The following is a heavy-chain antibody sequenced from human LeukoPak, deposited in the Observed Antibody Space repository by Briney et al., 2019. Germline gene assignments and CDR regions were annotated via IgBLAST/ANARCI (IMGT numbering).Heavy chain of an antibody. CDR1: GGYISSYY. CDR3: ARSLTVVTPLDY. J-gene: IGHJ4*02. CDR2: IYYSGST. V-gene: IGHV4-59*01. Sequence: PSETLSLTCTVSGGYISSYYWSWIRQPPGKGLEWIGYIYYSGSTNYNPSLKSRVTISVDTSKNQFSLKLSSVTAADTAVYYCARSLTVVTPLDYWGQGTLVTVSS. D-gene: IGHD4-23*01.